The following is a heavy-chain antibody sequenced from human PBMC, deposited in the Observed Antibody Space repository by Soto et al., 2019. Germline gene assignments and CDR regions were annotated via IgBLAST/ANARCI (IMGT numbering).Heavy chain of an antibody. CDR2: IGGSGGGI. V-gene: IGHV3-23*01. CDR3: ATAQNWGWAS. CDR1: GSTFSNIG. D-gene: IGHD7-27*01. Sequence: RGSLVLCCAASGSTFSNIGMIWVRQAPGKGLEWVSSIGGSGGGITYAGSMKGRFTISRDNSKNTLYLQIKSLRAKDTAVYYCATAQNWGWASWGQGTMVTVSS. J-gene: IGHJ5*02.